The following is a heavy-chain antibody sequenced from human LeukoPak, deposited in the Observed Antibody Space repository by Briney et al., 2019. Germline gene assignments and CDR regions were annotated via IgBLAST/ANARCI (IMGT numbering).Heavy chain of an antibody. CDR1: GFTFSTYW. CDR3: ASSGSYRFDY. CDR2: FNSDGRGT. V-gene: IGHV3-74*01. D-gene: IGHD1-26*01. J-gene: IGHJ4*02. Sequence: GGSLRLSCAASGFTFSTYWMHWVRQAPGKGLVWVSRFNSDGRGTFYADSVKGRFTISRDNAKNTLYLQMNSLRDEDTAVYYCASSGSYRFDYWGQGTLVTVSS.